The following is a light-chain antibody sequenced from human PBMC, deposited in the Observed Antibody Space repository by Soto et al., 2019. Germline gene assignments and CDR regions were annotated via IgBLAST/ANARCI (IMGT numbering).Light chain of an antibody. CDR1: QSISSW. CDR2: DAS. V-gene: IGKV1-5*01. CDR3: QQYNSYSPYT. J-gene: IGKJ2*01. Sequence: DIQMTQSPSTLSASVGDRVTITCRASQSISSWLAWYQQKPGKAPKLLIYDASSLESGGPSRFSGSGSGTEFTLTISSLQPDDFAPYYCQQYNSYSPYTFGQGTKLEIK.